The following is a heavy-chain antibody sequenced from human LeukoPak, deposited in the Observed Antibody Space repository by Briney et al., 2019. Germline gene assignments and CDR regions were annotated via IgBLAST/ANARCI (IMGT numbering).Heavy chain of an antibody. Sequence: PVGSLRHCCAASGFTCSSYRMHWVRQAPGKGLEWVAVISYDGSNKYYADSVKGRFTISRDNSKNTLYLQMNSLRAEDTAVYYCAKAMTTVPTGVDYWGQGTLVTVSS. CDR3: AKAMTTVPTGVDY. J-gene: IGHJ4*02. CDR1: GFTCSSYR. D-gene: IGHD4-17*01. CDR2: ISYDGSNK. V-gene: IGHV3-30*18.